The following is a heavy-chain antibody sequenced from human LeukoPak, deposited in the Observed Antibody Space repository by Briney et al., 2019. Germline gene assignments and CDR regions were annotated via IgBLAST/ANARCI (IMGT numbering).Heavy chain of an antibody. D-gene: IGHD3-22*01. CDR3: ARKRATYYYDTSELDY. V-gene: IGHV1-3*01. CDR1: GYTFTSYA. CDR2: INAGNGNT. J-gene: IGHJ4*02. Sequence: ASVKVSCKASGYTFTSYAMHWVRQAPGQRLEWMGWINAGNGNTKYSQKFQGRVTITRDTSASTAYMELSSLRSEDTAVYYCARKRATYYYDTSELDYWGQGTLVTVSS.